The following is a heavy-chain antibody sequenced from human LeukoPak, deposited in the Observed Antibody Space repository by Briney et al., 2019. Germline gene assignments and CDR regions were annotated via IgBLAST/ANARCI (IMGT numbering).Heavy chain of an antibody. V-gene: IGHV3-73*01. CDR1: GFTFSGSA. CDR2: IRTKTNNYAT. J-gene: IGHJ4*02. D-gene: IGHD2-21*01. CDR3: MSMSVQNCFGDCYGRS. Sequence: GGSLRLSCADSGFTFSGSAMHWVRQASGRGLEWVGRIRTKTNNYATAYAASVNGRFTVSRDDSKNTAYLQMNSLRTEDTAIYYCMSMSVQNCFGDCYGRSWGQGTLVTVSS.